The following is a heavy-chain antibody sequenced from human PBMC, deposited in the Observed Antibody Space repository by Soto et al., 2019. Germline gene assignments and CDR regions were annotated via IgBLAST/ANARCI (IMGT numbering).Heavy chain of an antibody. Sequence: PGGSLRLSFAASGITFNNHSLSWVRQAPGKGLEWVSGISGSGANTHYADSVKGRFTISRDNSKNTLSLQMNSLSPDDTAMYYCASGQQIRMADIWGQGTMVTVSS. CDR1: GITFNNHS. CDR2: ISGSGANT. J-gene: IGHJ3*02. V-gene: IGHV3-23*01. CDR3: ASGQQIRMADI. D-gene: IGHD6-13*01.